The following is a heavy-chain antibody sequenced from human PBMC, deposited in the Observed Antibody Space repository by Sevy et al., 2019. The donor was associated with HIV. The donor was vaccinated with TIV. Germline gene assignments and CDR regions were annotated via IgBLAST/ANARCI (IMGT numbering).Heavy chain of an antibody. V-gene: IGHV4-59*01. CDR2: ISYSGST. CDR1: GGSISSYY. CDR3: ARGGGRTDWGMDV. D-gene: IGHD1-1*01. Sequence: SETLSLTCTVSGGSISSYYWSWIRQPPGKGLEWIGYISYSGSTNDNPSLRSRVTISIETSKNQFSLRLSSVSAADTAAYYCARGGGRTDWGMDVWGPGTTVTVSS. J-gene: IGHJ6*02.